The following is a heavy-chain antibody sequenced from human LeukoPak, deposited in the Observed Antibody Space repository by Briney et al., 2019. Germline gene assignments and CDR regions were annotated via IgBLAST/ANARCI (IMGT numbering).Heavy chain of an antibody. D-gene: IGHD2-15*01. Sequence: ASVKVSCKASGYTFTSYDINWVRQATGQGLEWMGWMNPNSGNTGYAQKFQGRATMTRNTSISTAYMELSSLRSEDTAVYYCASGCSGGSCYRIRAFDIWGQGTMVTVSS. CDR2: MNPNSGNT. CDR3: ASGCSGGSCYRIRAFDI. CDR1: GYTFTSYD. V-gene: IGHV1-8*01. J-gene: IGHJ3*02.